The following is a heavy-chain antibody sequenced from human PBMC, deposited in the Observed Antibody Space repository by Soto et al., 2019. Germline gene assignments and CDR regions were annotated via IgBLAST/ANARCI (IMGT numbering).Heavy chain of an antibody. J-gene: IGHJ6*02. CDR2: ISAYNGNT. Sequence: RWGRQGPGQGLEWMGWISAYNGNTNYAQKLQGRVTMTTDTSTSTAYMELRSLRSDDTAVYYCASGRYYSGMDVWGQGTTVTVSS. CDR3: ASGRYYSGMDV. D-gene: IGHD1-26*01. V-gene: IGHV1-18*01.